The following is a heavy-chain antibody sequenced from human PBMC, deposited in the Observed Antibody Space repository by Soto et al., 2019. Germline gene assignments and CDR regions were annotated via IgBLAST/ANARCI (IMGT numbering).Heavy chain of an antibody. CDR1: GGSISSYY. D-gene: IGHD3-10*01. CDR2: IYYSGST. CDR3: ARRYGSAFDI. J-gene: IGHJ3*02. V-gene: IGHV4-59*01. Sequence: SETLSLTWTVAGGSISSYYWSWIRQTTGKGLEWIGYIYYSGSTNYNPSLKSRVTISVDTSKNQFSLKLSSVTAADMAVYYCARRYGSAFDIWGQGTMVSVSS.